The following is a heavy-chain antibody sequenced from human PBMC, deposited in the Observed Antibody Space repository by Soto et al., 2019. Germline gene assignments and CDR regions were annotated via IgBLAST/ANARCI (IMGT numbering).Heavy chain of an antibody. D-gene: IGHD3-22*01. Sequence: PSETLSLTCTVSGGSISSYYWSWIRQPPGKGLEWIGYIYYSGSTNYNPSLKSRVTISVDTSKNQFSLKLSSVTAADTAVYYCARGPYYDSSGYYLQPYYYGMDVWGQGTTVTVSS. V-gene: IGHV4-59*08. J-gene: IGHJ6*02. CDR2: IYYSGST. CDR1: GGSISSYY. CDR3: ARGPYYDSSGYYLQPYYYGMDV.